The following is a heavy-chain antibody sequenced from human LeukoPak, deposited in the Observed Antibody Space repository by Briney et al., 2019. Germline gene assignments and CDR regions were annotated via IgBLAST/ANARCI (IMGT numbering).Heavy chain of an antibody. Sequence: GGSLRLSCAASGFTVSSNYMSWVRQAPGKGLEWVSVIYSGGSTYYADSVKGRFTISRDNSKTTKYLQMNSLRAEDTAVYYCAKDYDTSGWEPDYRGQGTLVTVSS. V-gene: IGHV3-53*01. J-gene: IGHJ4*02. CDR3: AKDYDTSGWEPDY. CDR2: IYSGGST. D-gene: IGHD6-19*01. CDR1: GFTVSSNY.